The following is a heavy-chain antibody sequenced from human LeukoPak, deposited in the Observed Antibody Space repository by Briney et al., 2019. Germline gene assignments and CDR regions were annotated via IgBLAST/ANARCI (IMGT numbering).Heavy chain of an antibody. CDR1: GGSFSAYY. CDR2: INHSGST. V-gene: IGHV4-34*01. Sequence: KPSETLSLTCSVYGGSFSAYYWNWIRQPPGKGLEWVGEINHSGSTSYNPSLKSRVTISVDTSKNQFSLKLSSVTAADTAVYYCARSKDILTGYCFDYWGQGTLVTVSS. D-gene: IGHD3-9*01. J-gene: IGHJ4*02. CDR3: ARSKDILTGYCFDY.